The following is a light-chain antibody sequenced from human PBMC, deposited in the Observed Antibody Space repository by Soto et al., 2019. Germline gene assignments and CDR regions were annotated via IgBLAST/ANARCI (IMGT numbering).Light chain of an antibody. V-gene: IGLV2-14*01. CDR3: SSSTSSTTLI. CDR2: DVT. J-gene: IGLJ2*01. Sequence: QAVVTQPASVSGSPGQSITISCTGTSSDVGGYKYVSWYQQHPGKAPKLMIFDVTNRPSGVSNRFSGSKSGNTASLTISGLQPEDGADYYCSSSTSSTTLIFGGGTKLTVL. CDR1: SSDVGGYKY.